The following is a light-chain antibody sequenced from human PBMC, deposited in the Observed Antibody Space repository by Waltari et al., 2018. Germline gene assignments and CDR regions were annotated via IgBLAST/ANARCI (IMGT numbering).Light chain of an antibody. V-gene: IGLV2-11*01. CDR2: GVY. J-gene: IGLJ3*02. Sequence: QSVLTQPRSVSGSPGQSVAISCTGTSRDVGGYDYVPWYQQYPGKAPKVMIYGVYKRPSGVPDRFSGSKSGNTASLSISGLQAEDEADYYCCSYANSKWVFGGGTKLTVL. CDR1: SRDVGGYDY. CDR3: CSYANSKWV.